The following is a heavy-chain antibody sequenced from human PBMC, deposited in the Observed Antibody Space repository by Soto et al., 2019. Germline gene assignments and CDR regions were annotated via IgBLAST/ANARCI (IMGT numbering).Heavy chain of an antibody. CDR1: GGSISTGGYY. CDR3: ARMDSTFGGLVFRHVKIFDS. J-gene: IGHJ4*02. V-gene: IGHV4-31*03. Sequence: QVQLQESGPGLVKPSQTLSLTCTVSGGSISTGGYYWSWIRQAPGKGLEWIGYIYYSGSTLYNPSLTNRLIMAFDPAKNQFALKLNSVTAADTAVYFCARMDSTFGGLVFRHVKIFDSWGQGTLGTVSS. CDR2: IYYSGST. D-gene: IGHD3-16*01.